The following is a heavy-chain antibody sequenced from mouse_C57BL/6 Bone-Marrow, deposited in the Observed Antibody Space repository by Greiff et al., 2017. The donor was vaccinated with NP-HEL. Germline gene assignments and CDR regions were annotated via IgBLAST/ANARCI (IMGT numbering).Heavy chain of an antibody. D-gene: IGHD3-1*01. CDR1: GYTFTSYW. Sequence: VQLKESGAVLARPGASVKMSCKASGYTFTSYWIRWVKQRPGQGLEWIGAIYPGSGDTSYNEKFKGKATLTAVTSASTAYMELRSLTSEDSAVYYCALQGDGSVDFGGGGTVATVT. V-gene: IGHV1-5*01. CDR3: ALQGDGSVDFGG. J-gene: IGHJ1*03. CDR2: IYPGSGDT.